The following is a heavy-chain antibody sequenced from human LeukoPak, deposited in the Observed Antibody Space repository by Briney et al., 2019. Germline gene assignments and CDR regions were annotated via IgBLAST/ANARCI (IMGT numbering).Heavy chain of an antibody. CDR2: ISSYTSYT. J-gene: IGHJ4*02. CDR1: GFTFSDYY. V-gene: IGHV3-11*06. D-gene: IGHD3-9*01. CDR3: ARATHYDILTGCTDFDY. Sequence: PGGSLRLSCAASGFTFSDYYMSWIRQAPGKGLEGVSYISSYTSYTNYADSVKGRFTISRDNAKNSLYLQMNSLRAEDTAVYYCARATHYDILTGCTDFDYWGQGTLVTVSS.